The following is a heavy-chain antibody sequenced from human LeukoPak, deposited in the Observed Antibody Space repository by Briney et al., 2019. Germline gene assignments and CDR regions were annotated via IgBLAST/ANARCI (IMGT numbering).Heavy chain of an antibody. CDR1: GFTFSDSY. Sequence: PGGSLRLSCAASGFTFSDSYMTWIRQAPGKGLEWVSYISNSGSSIYYADSVKGRFTISRDNSKNTLYLQMNSLRAEDTAVYYCAKRLEANDYWGQGTLVTVSS. CDR2: ISNSGSSI. D-gene: IGHD1-1*01. V-gene: IGHV3-11*01. CDR3: AKRLEANDY. J-gene: IGHJ4*02.